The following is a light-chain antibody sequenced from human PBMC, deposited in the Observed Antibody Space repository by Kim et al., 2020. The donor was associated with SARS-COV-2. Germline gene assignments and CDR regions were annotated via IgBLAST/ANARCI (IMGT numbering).Light chain of an antibody. Sequence: DIQMTQSPSTLSASVGDTVTITCRASQSISGWLAWYQQKPGKAPTLLIYEASSLESGVTSRFSGSGSGTEFTLTINSLQPDDFATYYCQHYNSYSVTFGQGTRLEIK. CDR2: EAS. CDR1: QSISGW. J-gene: IGKJ5*01. V-gene: IGKV1-5*03. CDR3: QHYNSYSVT.